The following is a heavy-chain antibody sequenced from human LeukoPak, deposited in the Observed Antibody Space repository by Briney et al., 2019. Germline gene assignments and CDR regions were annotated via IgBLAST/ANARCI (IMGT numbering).Heavy chain of an antibody. J-gene: IGHJ6*03. CDR3: ARIGASYGSGSYYLSGYYYYMDV. D-gene: IGHD3-10*01. Sequence: PGGTLRLSCAASGFTFSSYSMNWVRQAPGKGLEWVSSISSSSSYIYYADSVKGRFTISRDNAKNSLYLQMNSLRAEDTAVYYCARIGASYGSGSYYLSGYYYYMDVWGKGTTVTVSS. CDR2: ISSSSSYI. CDR1: GFTFSSYS. V-gene: IGHV3-21*01.